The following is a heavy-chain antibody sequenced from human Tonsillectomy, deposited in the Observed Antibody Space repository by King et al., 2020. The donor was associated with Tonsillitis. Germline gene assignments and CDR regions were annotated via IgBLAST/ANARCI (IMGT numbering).Heavy chain of an antibody. CDR2: ISYDGSIK. Sequence: VQLVESGGGVVQPGRSLRLSCAASGFTFSSYGMHWVRQAPGKGLEWAADISYDGSIKDYADSVKGRFTISRDNSKNTLYLQMNSLRAEDTAVYYCATPRDYVRGGYPDYWGQGTLVTVSS. V-gene: IGHV3-30*03. D-gene: IGHD3-22*01. CDR3: ATPRDYVRGGYPDY. J-gene: IGHJ4*02. CDR1: GFTFSSYG.